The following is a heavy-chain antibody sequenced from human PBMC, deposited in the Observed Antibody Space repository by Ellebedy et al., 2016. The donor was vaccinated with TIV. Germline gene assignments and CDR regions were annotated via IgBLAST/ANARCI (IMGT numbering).Heavy chain of an antibody. D-gene: IGHD1-14*01. CDR1: GYTFTTYS. CDR3: ARGTGSGDAFHI. V-gene: IGHV1-18*01. J-gene: IGHJ3*02. Sequence: ASVKVSCXASGYTFTTYSITWVRQAPGQGLEWMARISTSYGDTTYAQKLQDRVTLTTDTSTSTVYMEMRSLTSDDTAVYYCARGTGSGDAFHIWGQGTMVTVSS. CDR2: ISTSYGDT.